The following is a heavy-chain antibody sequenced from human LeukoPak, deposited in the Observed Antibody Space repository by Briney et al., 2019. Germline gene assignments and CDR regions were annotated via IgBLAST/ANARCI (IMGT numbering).Heavy chain of an antibody. V-gene: IGHV3-23*01. CDR2: ISDSGGST. CDR3: AKARVPTGNGYYSD. D-gene: IGHD3-22*01. CDR1: GFTFNNYA. J-gene: IGHJ4*02. Sequence: GGSLRLSCAASGFTFNNYAMGWVRQAPGEGLEWVSDISDSGGSTYNAVSVRGRFTISRDNSKNTLYLQMNSLRAEDTAIYYCAKARVPTGNGYYSDWGQGTLVTVYS.